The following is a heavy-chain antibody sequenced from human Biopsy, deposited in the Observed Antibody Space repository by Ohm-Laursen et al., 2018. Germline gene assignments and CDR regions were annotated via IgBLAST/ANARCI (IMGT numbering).Heavy chain of an antibody. CDR1: GGTFSSSD. CDR2: NIPILGTG. CDR3: ATKLTGYFHH. J-gene: IGHJ1*01. Sequence: SVKVSCKASGGTFSSSDITWVRQAPEQGLEWLGGNIPILGTGNYAQKFQGRVTVAADTSTSTATMELRSLRSDDTDVYYCATKLTGYFHHWGQGTLVTVSS. D-gene: IGHD3-9*01. V-gene: IGHV1-69*06.